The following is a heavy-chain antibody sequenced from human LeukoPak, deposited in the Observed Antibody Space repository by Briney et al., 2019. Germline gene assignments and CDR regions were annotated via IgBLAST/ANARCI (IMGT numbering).Heavy chain of an antibody. CDR1: GFTFSSYW. CDR3: ARACGGDRYGAFDI. CDR2: INSDGSST. J-gene: IGHJ3*02. Sequence: PGGSLRLSCAASGFTFSSYWMHWVRQAPGKGLVWVSRINSDGSSTSYADSVKGRFTISRDNAKNSLYLQMNSLRAEDTAVYYCARACGGDRYGAFDIWGQGTMVTVSS. D-gene: IGHD2-21*02. V-gene: IGHV3-74*01.